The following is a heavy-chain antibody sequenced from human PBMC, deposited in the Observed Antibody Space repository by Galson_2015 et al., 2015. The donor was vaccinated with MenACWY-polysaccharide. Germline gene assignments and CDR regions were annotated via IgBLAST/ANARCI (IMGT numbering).Heavy chain of an antibody. Sequence: SLRLSCAVSGFIFSDYAIHWVRQAPGKGLEWLAVISYAGSNKYYFESVKGRFTISRDNSKDMVYLNMNSLRGEDTAVYFCAKDRPLRGLSVFYYGMDVWGRGTTVIVSS. D-gene: IGHD3-10*01. CDR1: GFIFSDYA. J-gene: IGHJ6*02. CDR3: AKDRPLRGLSVFYYGMDV. CDR2: ISYAGSNK. V-gene: IGHV3-30*18.